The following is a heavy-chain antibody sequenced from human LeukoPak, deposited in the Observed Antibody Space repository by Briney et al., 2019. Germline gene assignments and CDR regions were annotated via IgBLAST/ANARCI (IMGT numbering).Heavy chain of an antibody. Sequence: NASETLSLTCTVSGGSISSYYWSWIRQPPGKGLEWIGYIYYSGSTNYNPSLKSRVTISVDTSKNQFSLKLSSVTAADTAVYYCARGEAVAGLDYWGQGTLVTVSS. J-gene: IGHJ4*02. CDR1: GGSISSYY. CDR2: IYYSGST. CDR3: ARGEAVAGLDY. D-gene: IGHD6-19*01. V-gene: IGHV4-59*01.